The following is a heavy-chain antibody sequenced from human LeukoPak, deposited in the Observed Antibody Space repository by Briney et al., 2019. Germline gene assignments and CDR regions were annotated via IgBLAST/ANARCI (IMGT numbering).Heavy chain of an antibody. D-gene: IGHD3-22*01. CDR2: IYTSGST. V-gene: IGHV4-4*07. CDR1: GGSISSYY. J-gene: IGHJ4*02. CDR3: ARSRWLSDPYFDY. Sequence: SETLSLTCTVSGGSISSYYWSWIRQPAGKGLEWIGRIYTSGSTYYNPSLKSRVTISLDTSKDQFSLKLSSVTAADTAVYYCARSRWLSDPYFDYWGQGTLVTVSS.